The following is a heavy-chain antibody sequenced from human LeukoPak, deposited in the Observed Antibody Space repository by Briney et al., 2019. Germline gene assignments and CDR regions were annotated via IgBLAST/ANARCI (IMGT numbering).Heavy chain of an antibody. CDR3: ARDRYVGYSSGLQEEAIDY. J-gene: IGHJ4*02. Sequence: GGSLRLSCAASGFTFSDYYMSWIRQAPGKGLEWVSSISSSSSYIYYADSVKGRFTISRDNAKNSLYLQMNSLRAEDTAVYYCARDRYVGYSSGLQEEAIDYWGQGTLVTVSS. V-gene: IGHV3-11*06. D-gene: IGHD6-19*01. CDR2: ISSSSSYI. CDR1: GFTFSDYY.